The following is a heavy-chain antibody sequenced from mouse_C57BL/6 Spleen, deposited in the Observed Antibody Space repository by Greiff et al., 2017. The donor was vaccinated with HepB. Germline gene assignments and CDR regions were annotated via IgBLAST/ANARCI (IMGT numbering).Heavy chain of an antibody. Sequence: QVQLQQSGAELARPGASVKLSCKASGYTFTSYGISWVKQRTGQGLEWIGENYPRSGNTYYNKKFKGKATLTADKTSSTAYMALRSLTSEDSAVYFCARLLAAYWGQGTLVTVSA. V-gene: IGHV1-81*01. CDR1: GYTFTSYG. CDR3: ARLLAAY. J-gene: IGHJ3*01. CDR2: NYPRSGNT. D-gene: IGHD2-1*01.